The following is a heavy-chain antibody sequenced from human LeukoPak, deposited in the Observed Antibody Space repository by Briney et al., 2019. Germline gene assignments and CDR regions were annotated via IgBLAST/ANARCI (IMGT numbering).Heavy chain of an antibody. CDR3: ARGPQDEDYYYYYMDV. Sequence: ASVKVSCKASGGTFSSYAISWVRQAPGQGLEWMGGIIPIFGTANYAQKFQGRVTITTDESTSTAYMELSSLRSEDTAVYYCARGPQDEDYYYYYMDVWGKGTTVTVSS. V-gene: IGHV1-69*05. CDR2: IIPIFGTA. J-gene: IGHJ6*03. D-gene: IGHD1-14*01. CDR1: GGTFSSYA.